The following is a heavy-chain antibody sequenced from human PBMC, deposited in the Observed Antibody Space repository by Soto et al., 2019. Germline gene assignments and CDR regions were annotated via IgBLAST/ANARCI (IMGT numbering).Heavy chain of an antibody. J-gene: IGHJ3*02. CDR3: ARDTRLWFGELLSGSAFDI. V-gene: IGHV3-53*04. CDR1: GFTVSSNY. Sequence: EVQLVESGGGLVQPGGSLRLSCAASGFTVSSNYMSWVRQAPGKGLEWVSVIYSGGSTYYADSVKGRFTISRHNSKNTLYLQMNSLRAEDTAVYYCARDTRLWFGELLSGSAFDIWGQGTMVTVSS. D-gene: IGHD3-10*01. CDR2: IYSGGST.